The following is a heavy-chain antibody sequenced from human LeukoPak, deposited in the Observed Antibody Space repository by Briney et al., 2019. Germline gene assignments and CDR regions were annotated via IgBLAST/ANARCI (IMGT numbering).Heavy chain of an antibody. J-gene: IGHJ6*02. V-gene: IGHV3-15*01. Sequence: GESLRLSCRGSGFNFRNAWMSWVRRVPGKGLEWVGHIQSEPDGGTTDYAAPVKGRFTISRDDSKNTLSLQMNSLKTEDTAVYYCASSTSHYGVDVWGQGTTVTVAS. CDR1: GFNFRNAW. CDR2: IQSEPDGGTT. CDR3: ASSTSHYGVDV. D-gene: IGHD2-2*01.